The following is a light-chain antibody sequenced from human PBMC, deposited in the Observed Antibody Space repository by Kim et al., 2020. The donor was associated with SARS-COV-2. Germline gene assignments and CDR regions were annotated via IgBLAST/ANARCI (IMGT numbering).Light chain of an antibody. CDR2: AKN. CDR3: NYRDSSGASYV. Sequence: SSELTQDPAVSVALGQTVRITCQGDSLRRYYATWYQQRPGQGPVLVIFAKNNRPSGIPDRFSGSSAGNIASLTITGAQAEDEADYYCNYRDSSGASYVFG. CDR1: SLRRYY. J-gene: IGLJ1*01. V-gene: IGLV3-19*01.